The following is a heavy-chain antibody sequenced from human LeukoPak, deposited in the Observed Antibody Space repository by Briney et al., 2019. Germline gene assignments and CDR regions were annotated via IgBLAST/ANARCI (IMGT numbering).Heavy chain of an antibody. CDR1: GFTFSSYA. CDR2: ISGSGGST. J-gene: IGHJ4*02. V-gene: IGHV3-23*01. CDR3: AKDSSSMIVFDY. D-gene: IGHD3-22*01. Sequence: GGSLGLSCAASGFTFSSYAMSWVRQAPGKGLEWVSSISGSGGSTYYADSVKGRFTISRDNSKNTLYLQMNSLRAEDTAVYYCAKDSSSMIVFDYWGQGTLVTVSS.